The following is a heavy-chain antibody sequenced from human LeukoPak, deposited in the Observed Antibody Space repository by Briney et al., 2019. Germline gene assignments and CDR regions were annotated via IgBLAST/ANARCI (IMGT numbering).Heavy chain of an antibody. CDR2: IYSGGTI. CDR3: ARDGENHYYDY. V-gene: IGHV3-66*01. Sequence: GGSLRLSCTTSGFTFGEYAMSWVRQAPGKGLEWVSIIYSGGTIYYADSVKGRFTISRDNSKNTVYLEMNSLRAEDTAVYYCARDGENHYYDYWGQGTLVTVST. CDR1: GFTFGEYA. J-gene: IGHJ4*02. D-gene: IGHD7-27*01.